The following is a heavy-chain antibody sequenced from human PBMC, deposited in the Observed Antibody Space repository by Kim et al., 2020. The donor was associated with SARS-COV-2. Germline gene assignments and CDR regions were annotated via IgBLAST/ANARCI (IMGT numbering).Heavy chain of an antibody. CDR3: ARGVRFLEWPFFY. J-gene: IGHJ4*02. D-gene: IGHD3-3*01. Sequence: YNPSLNSRVTISVDTSKNRFSLKLSSVTAADTAVYYCARGVRFLEWPFFYWGQGTLVTVSS. V-gene: IGHV4-59*09.